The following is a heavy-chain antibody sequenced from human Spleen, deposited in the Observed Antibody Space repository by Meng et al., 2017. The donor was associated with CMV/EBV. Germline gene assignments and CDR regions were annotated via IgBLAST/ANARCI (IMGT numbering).Heavy chain of an antibody. CDR2: IGYTGIS. Sequence: SETLSLTCTVSGASITRHYWNWIRQAPGKRPEWIGYIGYTGISDYTPSLTSRVSMSVDVSKNQFSLRLNSVTAADTAVYYCARGGNIDGYNGRGFDYWGQGTLVTVSS. CDR1: GASITRHY. J-gene: IGHJ4*01. D-gene: IGHD5-24*01. CDR3: ARGGNIDGYNGRGFDY. V-gene: IGHV4-59*11.